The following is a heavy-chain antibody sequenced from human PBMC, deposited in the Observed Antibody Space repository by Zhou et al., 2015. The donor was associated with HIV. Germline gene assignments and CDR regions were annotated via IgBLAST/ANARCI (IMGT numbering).Heavy chain of an antibody. Sequence: QVQLVQSGAEVKKPGSSVKVSCKASGGTFSSYAISWVRQAPGQGLEWMGGINPNSGGTNYAQKFQGRVTMTRDTSISTAYMELSRLRSDDTAVYYCARGLYYYDSSGPKGYAFDIWGQGTMVTVSS. CDR3: ARGLYYYDSSGPKGYAFDI. J-gene: IGHJ3*02. CDR1: GGTFSSYA. CDR2: INPNSGGT. V-gene: IGHV1-2*02. D-gene: IGHD3-22*01.